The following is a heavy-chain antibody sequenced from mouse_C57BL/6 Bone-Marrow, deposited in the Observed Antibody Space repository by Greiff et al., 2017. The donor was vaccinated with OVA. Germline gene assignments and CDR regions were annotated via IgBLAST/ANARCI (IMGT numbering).Heavy chain of an antibody. CDR1: GFTFSSYG. CDR3: ARHEGLTGYFDV. CDR2: ISSGGSYT. Sequence: EVKLVESGGDLVKPGGSLKLSCAASGFTFSSYGMSWVRQTPDKRLEWVATISSGGSYTYYPDSVKGRFTISRDNAKNTLYLQMSSLKSEDTAMYYCARHEGLTGYFDVWGTGTTVTVSS. V-gene: IGHV5-6*01. J-gene: IGHJ1*03. D-gene: IGHD3-2*01.